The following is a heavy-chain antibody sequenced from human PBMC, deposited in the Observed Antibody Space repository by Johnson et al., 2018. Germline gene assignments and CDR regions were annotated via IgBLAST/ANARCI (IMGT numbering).Heavy chain of an antibody. CDR3: ARVGYLGAFDI. Sequence: VQLQESGGGLVQPGGSPRLSCAASGFTFSSYWMHWVRHAPGKGLVWVSRINSDGSSPSYADSVKGRFTISRDNAKNTLYLQINSPRAEDTAVYYFARVGYLGAFDIWGQGTMVTVSS. J-gene: IGHJ3*02. V-gene: IGHV3-74*01. CDR1: GFTFSSYW. D-gene: IGHD5-12*01. CDR2: INSDGSSP.